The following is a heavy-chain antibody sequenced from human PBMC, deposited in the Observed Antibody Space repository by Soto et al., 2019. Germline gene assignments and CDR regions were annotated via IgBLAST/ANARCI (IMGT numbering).Heavy chain of an antibody. CDR3: ATVHSTSRSFDY. V-gene: IGHV3-23*01. Sequence: GGSLRLSCAASGFTFSMSAMTWVRQAPGKGLEWVSTTGLNGRTTYYADSVKGRFTVSRDNSKNTLDLHMSSLRAGDTAVYYCATVHSTSRSFDYWGQGTLVTVSS. D-gene: IGHD6-6*01. CDR1: GFTFSMSA. CDR2: TGLNGRTT. J-gene: IGHJ4*02.